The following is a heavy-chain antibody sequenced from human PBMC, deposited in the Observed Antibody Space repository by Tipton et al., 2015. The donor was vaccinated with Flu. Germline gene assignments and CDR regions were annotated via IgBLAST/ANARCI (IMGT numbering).Heavy chain of an antibody. CDR1: HGSITGYH. CDR3: ARLSYYDVDLKNFYFDY. V-gene: IGHV4-4*07. Sequence: TLSLTCDVSHGSITGYHWSWVRQPAGKGLEGIGRLLDTGGTNYNPSLWSRVTISVDTSKNQFSLRLSSVTAADTAVYYYARLSYYDVDLKNFYFDYWGQGALVTVSS. D-gene: IGHD3-10*02. CDR2: LLDTGGT. J-gene: IGHJ4*02.